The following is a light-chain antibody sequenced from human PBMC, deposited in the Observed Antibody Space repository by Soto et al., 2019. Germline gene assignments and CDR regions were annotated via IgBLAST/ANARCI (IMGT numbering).Light chain of an antibody. CDR1: QSISSW. J-gene: IGKJ3*01. CDR3: QQYHSYSPFT. CDR2: DAS. Sequence: DIQMTQSPSTLSASVGDRVTVTCRASQSISSWLAWYQQKPGKAPKLLIYDASSLESGVPSRFSGSGSGTEFTLTISSLQPGDFATYYCQQYHSYSPFTFGPGTEVDIK. V-gene: IGKV1-5*01.